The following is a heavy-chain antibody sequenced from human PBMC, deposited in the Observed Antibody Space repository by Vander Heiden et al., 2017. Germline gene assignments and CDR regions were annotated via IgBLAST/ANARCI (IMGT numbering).Heavy chain of an antibody. CDR1: GGSISSYY. Sequence: QVQLQESGPGLVTPSETLSLTCTVSGGSISSYYWSWIRQPPGKGLEWIGYIYYSGSTNYNPSLKSRVTISVDTSKNQFSLKLSSVTAADTAVYYCARVGAPWYFDLWGRGTLVTVSS. V-gene: IGHV4-59*01. J-gene: IGHJ2*01. CDR3: ARVGAPWYFDL. D-gene: IGHD1-26*01. CDR2: IYYSGST.